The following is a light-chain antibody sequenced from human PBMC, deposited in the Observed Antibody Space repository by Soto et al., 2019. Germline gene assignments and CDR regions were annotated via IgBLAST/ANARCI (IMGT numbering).Light chain of an antibody. CDR1: QAITND. CDR3: LQHNSYPRT. Sequence: DIQMTQSPSSLSSSVGDRVTITCRASQAITNDLSWYQQKPREPPKRLIYAASTLHSGGPSRFSGSGSATEFTLTISSLQPEDFATYFCLQHNSYPRTFGQGTKVEIK. J-gene: IGKJ1*01. V-gene: IGKV1-17*01. CDR2: AAS.